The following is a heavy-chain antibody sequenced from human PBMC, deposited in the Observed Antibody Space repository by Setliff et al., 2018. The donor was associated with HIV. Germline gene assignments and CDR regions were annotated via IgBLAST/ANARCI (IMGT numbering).Heavy chain of an antibody. CDR1: GFTFSSYT. V-gene: IGHV3-21*04. CDR3: AKALADNGLGYFDS. Sequence: WGSLRLSCAASGFTFSSYTINWVRQAPGEGLEWLASISSTGAYTHYADSLRCRFTISSDNSKNTVYLQMNSLRAENTADYCCAKALADNGLGYFDSWGRGILVTVSS. J-gene: IGHJ4*02. D-gene: IGHD3-22*01. CDR2: ISSTGAYT.